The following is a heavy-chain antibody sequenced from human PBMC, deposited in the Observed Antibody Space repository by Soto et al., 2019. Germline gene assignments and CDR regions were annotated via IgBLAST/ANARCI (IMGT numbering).Heavy chain of an antibody. V-gene: IGHV3-7*03. D-gene: IGHD2-2*01. J-gene: IGHJ5*02. CDR2: INRDGSEE. Sequence: GGSLRLSCVASGFTFSGYWMSWVRQAPGKGLEWVANINRDGSEEHYVDSVKGRFTISRDNAKNSVYLQMDSLRGDDSAVYYCASHPGPRSASIRGLGWFDPWGQGTLFTVSS. CDR1: GFTFSGYW. CDR3: ASHPGPRSASIRGLGWFDP.